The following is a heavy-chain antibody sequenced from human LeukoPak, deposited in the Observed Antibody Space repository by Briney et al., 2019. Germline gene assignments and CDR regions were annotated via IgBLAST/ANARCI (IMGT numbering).Heavy chain of an antibody. CDR1: GFTFSSYG. J-gene: IGHJ6*02. CDR3: ARGGGLDV. CDR2: IWYDGSNK. Sequence: GRSLRLSCAASGFTFSSYGMHWVRQAPGKGLEWVAVIWYDGSNKYYADSVKGRFTISRDNAKNSLYLQMSNLRAEDTAVYFCARGGGLDVWGQGATVTVSS. D-gene: IGHD3-16*01. V-gene: IGHV3-33*03.